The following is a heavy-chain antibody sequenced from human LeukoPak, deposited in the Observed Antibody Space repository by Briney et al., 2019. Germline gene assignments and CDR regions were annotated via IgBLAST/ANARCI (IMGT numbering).Heavy chain of an antibody. Sequence: GGSLRLSCAASGFTLTSYWMHWVRQTPGKGLVWVSRINSDGSSTRYADSVKGRFTISRDNAKNTLYLHMNSLRAEDTAVYFCARDHPVRGVMIPFDYWGQGTRVTVSS. D-gene: IGHD3-10*01. CDR1: GFTLTSYW. CDR2: INSDGSST. J-gene: IGHJ4*02. V-gene: IGHV3-74*01. CDR3: ARDHPVRGVMIPFDY.